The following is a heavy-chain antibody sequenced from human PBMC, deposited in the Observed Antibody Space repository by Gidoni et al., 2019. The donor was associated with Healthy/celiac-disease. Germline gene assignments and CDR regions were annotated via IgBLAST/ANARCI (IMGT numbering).Heavy chain of an antibody. CDR3: ASRWTIQDYYYYYMDV. V-gene: IGHV1-69*01. J-gene: IGHJ6*03. CDR2: IIPIFGTA. Sequence: QVQLVQSVAAVKKPGSSVRFSCKASGGTFSSYAISWVRQAPGQGLEWMGGIIPIFGTANYAQKFQGRVTITADESTSTDYMELSSLRSEDTAVYYCASRWTIQDYYYYYMDVWGKGTTVTVSS. D-gene: IGHD1-1*01. CDR1: GGTFSSYA.